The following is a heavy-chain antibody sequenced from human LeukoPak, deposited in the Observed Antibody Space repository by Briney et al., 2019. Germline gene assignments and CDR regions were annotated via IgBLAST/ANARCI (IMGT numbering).Heavy chain of an antibody. CDR3: ARVVRQWLVSFYYMDV. V-gene: IGHV4-59*01. CDR1: GGSISSYY. CDR2: IYYSGST. Sequence: PSETLSLTCTVSGGSISSYYWSWIRQPPGTGLEWIGYIYYSGSTNYNPSLKSRVTISVDTSKNQFSLKLSSVTAADTAVYYCARVVRQWLVSFYYMDVWGKGTTVTVSS. D-gene: IGHD6-19*01. J-gene: IGHJ6*03.